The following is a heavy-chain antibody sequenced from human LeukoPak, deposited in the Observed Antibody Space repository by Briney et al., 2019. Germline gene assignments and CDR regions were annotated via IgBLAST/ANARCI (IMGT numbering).Heavy chain of an antibody. D-gene: IGHD2-2*01. CDR2: ISAYNGNT. CDR1: GYTFTSND. J-gene: IGHJ5*02. CDR3: ARERFWSSTSCSRFDP. Sequence: ASVKVSCKDAGYTFTSNDFSWVRHAPGQGLEWVGWISAYNGNTNYAQKLQGRVTMTTDTSTSTAYMELSSLRSDDTAVYYCARERFWSSTSCSRFDPWGQGTLVTVSS. V-gene: IGHV1-18*01.